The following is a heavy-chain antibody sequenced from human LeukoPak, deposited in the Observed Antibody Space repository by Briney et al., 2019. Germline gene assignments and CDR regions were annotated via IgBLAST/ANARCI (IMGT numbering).Heavy chain of an antibody. CDR1: GYSFASYW. V-gene: IGHV5-51*01. CDR3: ARQEGGGYYDSSGYLRFDP. CDR2: IYPGDSDT. Sequence: HGESPKISCKGSGYSFASYWIGWVRQMPGKGLEWMGIIYPGDSDTRYSPSFQGQVTISADKSISTAYLQWSSLKASDTAMYYCARQEGGGYYDSSGYLRFDPWGQGTLVTVSS. D-gene: IGHD3-22*01. J-gene: IGHJ5*02.